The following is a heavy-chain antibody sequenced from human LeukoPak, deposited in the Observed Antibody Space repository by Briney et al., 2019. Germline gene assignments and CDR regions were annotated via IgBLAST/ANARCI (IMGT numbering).Heavy chain of an antibody. CDR1: GGSISSYY. Sequence: SETLSLTCTVSGGSISSYYWSWIRQPPGKGLEWIGYIYYSGSTNYNPSLKSRVTISVDTSKNQFSLKLSSVTAADTAVYYCARGPDYYRSGSIYWGQDTLVTVSS. CDR3: ARGPDYYRSGSIY. J-gene: IGHJ1*01. V-gene: IGHV4-59*01. CDR2: IYYSGST. D-gene: IGHD3-10*01.